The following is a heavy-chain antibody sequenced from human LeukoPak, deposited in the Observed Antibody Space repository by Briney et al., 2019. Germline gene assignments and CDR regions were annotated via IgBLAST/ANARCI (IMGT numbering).Heavy chain of an antibody. CDR1: GYTFTGYY. J-gene: IGHJ4*02. CDR2: INPNSGGT. CDR3: AREFERGQLPPDY. V-gene: IGHV1-2*02. Sequence: GASVKVSCKASGYTFTGYYMHWVRQAPGQGLEWMGWINPNSGGTNYAQKFRGRVTMTRDTSISTAYMELSRLRSDDTAVYYCAREFERGQLPPDYWGQGTLVTVSS. D-gene: IGHD1-26*01.